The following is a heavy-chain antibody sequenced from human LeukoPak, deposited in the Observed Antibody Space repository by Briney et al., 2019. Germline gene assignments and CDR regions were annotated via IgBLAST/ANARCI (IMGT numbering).Heavy chain of an antibody. CDR3: VKAPGEMATMWLHYFDY. CDR2: ISRNGGST. J-gene: IGHJ4*02. CDR1: GSTFCRFA. V-gene: IGHV3-64D*09. D-gene: IGHD5-24*01. Sequence: GVSLTLTCSVCGSTFCRFAWQWVRQTPGQGLEDVSGISRNGGSTYYATSVKGRFTISRDNSKNTLYLQMSRLRAEDTAVYYCVKAPGEMATMWLHYFDYWGPGTLVTVSS.